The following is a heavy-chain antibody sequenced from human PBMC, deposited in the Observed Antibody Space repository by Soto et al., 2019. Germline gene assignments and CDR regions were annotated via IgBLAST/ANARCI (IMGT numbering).Heavy chain of an antibody. D-gene: IGHD6-19*01. CDR3: ARLYSSGWYGPGRY. Sequence: EVQLVESGGGVVRPAGSLRLSCAASGFSFDDYGMSWVRQAPGKGLEWVSGINWNGGSTGYADSVKGRFTISRDNAKNSLYLQMNSLRAEDTALYYCARLYSSGWYGPGRYWGQGTLVTVSS. J-gene: IGHJ4*02. CDR1: GFSFDDYG. CDR2: INWNGGST. V-gene: IGHV3-20*04.